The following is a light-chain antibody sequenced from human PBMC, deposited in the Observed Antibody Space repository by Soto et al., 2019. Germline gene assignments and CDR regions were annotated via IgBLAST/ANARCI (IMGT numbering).Light chain of an antibody. Sequence: DVVMTQSPLSLPVTLGQPASISCRSSQSLVFSDGNTYLSWIQQRPGQSPRRLIYKVSNRDSGVPDRFGGSGSGTDFTLKISRVEAEDVGVYYCMQGTHWPPSTFGQGTKLEIK. V-gene: IGKV2-30*01. J-gene: IGKJ2*01. CDR3: MQGTHWPPST. CDR2: KVS. CDR1: QSLVFSDGNTY.